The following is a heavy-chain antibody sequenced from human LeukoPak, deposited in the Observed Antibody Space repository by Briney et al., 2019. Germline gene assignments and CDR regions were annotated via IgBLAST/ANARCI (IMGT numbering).Heavy chain of an antibody. CDR3: ARVAATIAL. CDR2: INHSGST. D-gene: IGHD5-12*01. V-gene: IGHV4-34*01. Sequence: SETLSLTCAVYGGPFSGYYWSWIRQPPGKGLEWIGEINHSGSTNYNPSLKSRVTISVDTSKNQFSLKLSSVTAADTAVYYCARVAATIALWGQGTLVTVSS. CDR1: GGPFSGYY. J-gene: IGHJ4*02.